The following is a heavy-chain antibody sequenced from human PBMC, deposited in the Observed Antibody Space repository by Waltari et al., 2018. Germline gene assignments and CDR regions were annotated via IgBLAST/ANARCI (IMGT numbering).Heavy chain of an antibody. CDR2: TYYTSKWYN. V-gene: IGHV6-1*01. J-gene: IGHJ6*02. CDR3: ARRSSNIMDV. CDR1: GDSVSSKIGT. D-gene: IGHD5-12*01. Sequence: QVQLQQSGPGLVKPSQTLSLTCAISGDSVSSKIGTWHWIRQSPSRGLGWLGRTYYTSKWYNDYGISVKSRVTLNADASKNQFSLQLHSVTPEDTAVYYCARRSSNIMDVWGQGTTVTVSS.